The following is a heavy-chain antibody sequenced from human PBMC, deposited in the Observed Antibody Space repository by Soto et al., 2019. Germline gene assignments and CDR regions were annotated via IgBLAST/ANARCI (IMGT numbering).Heavy chain of an antibody. V-gene: IGHV4-59*01. D-gene: IGHD3-22*01. CDR1: GGSISSYY. CDR3: ARAADYYDSSGYYFDY. CDR2: IYYSGST. J-gene: IGHJ4*02. Sequence: SETLTLTCTVSGGSISSYYWSWIRQPPGKGLEWIGYIYYSGSTNYNPSLKSRVTISVDTSKNQFSLKLSSVTAADTAVYYCARAADYYDSSGYYFDYWGQGTLVTVSS.